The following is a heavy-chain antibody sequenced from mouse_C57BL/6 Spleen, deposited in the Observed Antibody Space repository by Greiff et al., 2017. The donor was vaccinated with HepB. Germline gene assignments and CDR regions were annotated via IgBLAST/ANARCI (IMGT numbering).Heavy chain of an antibody. Sequence: VHLVESGAELARPGASVKMSCKASGYTFTSYTMHWVKQRPGQGLEWIGYINPSSGYTKYNQKFKDKATLTADKSSSTAYMQLSSLTSEDSAVYYCANADYAMDYWGQGTSVTVSS. J-gene: IGHJ4*01. CDR1: GYTFTSYT. CDR3: ANADYAMDY. CDR2: INPSSGYT. V-gene: IGHV1-4*01.